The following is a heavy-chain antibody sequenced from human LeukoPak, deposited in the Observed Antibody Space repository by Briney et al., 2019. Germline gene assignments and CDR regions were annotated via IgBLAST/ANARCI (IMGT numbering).Heavy chain of an antibody. Sequence: LSGGSLRLSCAASGFTFSSYAMSWVRQAPGKGLEWVSATSGSGGSTYYADSVKGRFTISRDNSKNTLYLQMNSLRAEDTAVYYCAKDRDGGYTALDYWGQGTLVTVSS. V-gene: IGHV3-23*01. CDR1: GFTFSSYA. J-gene: IGHJ4*02. D-gene: IGHD5-12*01. CDR2: TSGSGGST. CDR3: AKDRDGGYTALDY.